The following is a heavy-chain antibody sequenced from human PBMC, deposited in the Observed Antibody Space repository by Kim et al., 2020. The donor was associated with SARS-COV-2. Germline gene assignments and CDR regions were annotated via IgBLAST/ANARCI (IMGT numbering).Heavy chain of an antibody. J-gene: IGHJ2*01. D-gene: IGHD2-2*01. CDR3: AKDGDIVVVQGQNWYFDL. V-gene: IGHV3-23*01. Sequence: KGRFTISRDNSKNTLYLQMNSLRAEDTAVYYCAKDGDIVVVQGQNWYFDLWGRGTLVTVSS.